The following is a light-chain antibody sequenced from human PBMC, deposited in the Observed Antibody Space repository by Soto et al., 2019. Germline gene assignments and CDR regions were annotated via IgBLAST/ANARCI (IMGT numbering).Light chain of an antibody. CDR2: KIS. V-gene: IGKV2-30*01. J-gene: IGKJ5*01. CDR3: MQGTHWPLT. Sequence: VVMTQSPLSLPVTLGQPASISCSCTHSLVYADGNTYLQWFQQRPGQSPRRLIYKISNRDSGVPDRFSGSGSGTDFTLQISRVEAEDVGVYYCMQGTHWPLTFGQGTRLEIK. CDR1: HSLVYADGNTY.